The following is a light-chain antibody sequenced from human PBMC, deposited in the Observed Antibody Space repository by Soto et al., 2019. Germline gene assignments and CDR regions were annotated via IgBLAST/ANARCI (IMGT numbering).Light chain of an antibody. V-gene: IGLV2-23*01. Sequence: QSALTQTASVSGSPGQSITISCTGTSSDIGRYNLVSWYQQHPGKAPKLMIYEDIERPSGVSNRFSGSKSGNTASLTISGIQTEDEADYYCCSYAGGASVVFGGGTKRTVL. CDR1: SSDIGRYNL. J-gene: IGLJ2*01. CDR2: EDI. CDR3: CSYAGGASVV.